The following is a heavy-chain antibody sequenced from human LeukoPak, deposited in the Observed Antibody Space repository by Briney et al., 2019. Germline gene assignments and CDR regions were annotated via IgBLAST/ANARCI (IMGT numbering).Heavy chain of an antibody. CDR3: ARDTSFNYGAHAMDV. CDR1: GFTFDNYA. Sequence: PGGSLRLSCVASGFTFDNYAMNWVRQAPGKGLEWVLGISGSGVNTYYADSVKGRFTISRDNSKNTLYLQLNSLRGEDTAIYYCARDTSFNYGAHAMDVWGQGTTVTVSS. J-gene: IGHJ6*02. CDR2: ISGSGVNT. V-gene: IGHV3-23*01. D-gene: IGHD4/OR15-4a*01.